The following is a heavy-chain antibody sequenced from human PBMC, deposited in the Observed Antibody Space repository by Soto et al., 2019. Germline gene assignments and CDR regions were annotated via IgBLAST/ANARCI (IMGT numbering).Heavy chain of an antibody. J-gene: IGHJ4*02. CDR3: ARRYGDCFDY. Sequence: QVQLQESGPGLVKPSETLSLTCTVSGGSISSYYWSCIRQPPGKGLEWIGYIYYSGSTNYNPSLNSRVTISVDTSKNQFSLRLSSVTAADTAVYYCARRYGDCFDYWGQGTLVTVSS. CDR1: GGSISSYY. CDR2: IYYSGST. D-gene: IGHD4-17*01. V-gene: IGHV4-59*08.